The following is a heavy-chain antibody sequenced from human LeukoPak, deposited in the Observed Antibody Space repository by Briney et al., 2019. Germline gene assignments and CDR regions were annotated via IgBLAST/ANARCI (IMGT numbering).Heavy chain of an antibody. CDR1: GVSINSHY. CDR2: IYSTGRT. J-gene: IGHJ4*02. V-gene: IGHV4-4*09. CDR3: VVSPNQDFFDY. Sequence: KPPETLSLTSTVSGVSINSHYLNCIRQPPGKGLDFIGYIYSTGRTNCIPSLKRRVTMSVDTSKSQFSLNLNSLTATDTAVYYCVVSPNQDFFDYWGQGPLVTVSS.